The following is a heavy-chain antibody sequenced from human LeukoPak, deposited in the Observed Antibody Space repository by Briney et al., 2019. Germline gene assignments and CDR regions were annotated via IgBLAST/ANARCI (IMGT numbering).Heavy chain of an antibody. J-gene: IGHJ4*02. V-gene: IGHV4-39*07. Sequence: SETLSLTCTVSGGSISSSSYYWGWIRQPPGKGLEWIGSIYYSGSTYYNPSLKGRVTISVDTSKNQFSLKLSSVTAADTAVYYCALLDYVWGSYRLWGQGTLVTASS. CDR2: IYYSGST. CDR1: GGSISSSSYY. CDR3: ALLDYVWGSYRL. D-gene: IGHD3-16*02.